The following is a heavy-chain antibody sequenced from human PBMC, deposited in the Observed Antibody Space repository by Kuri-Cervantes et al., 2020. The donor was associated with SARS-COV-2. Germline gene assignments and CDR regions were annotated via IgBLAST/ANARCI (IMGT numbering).Heavy chain of an antibody. D-gene: IGHD3-22*01. V-gene: IGHV3-64*01. CDR1: GFTFSSYA. J-gene: IGHJ6*03. CDR3: AKDRDTSGYYYYYMDV. CDR2: ISDNGGST. Sequence: GESLKISCAASGFTFSSYAMHWVRQAPGKGLEYVSSISDNGGSTYYANSVKGRFTISRDNSKNTLYLQMDNLRAEDMAVYYCAKDRDTSGYYYYYMDVWGKGPTVTVSS.